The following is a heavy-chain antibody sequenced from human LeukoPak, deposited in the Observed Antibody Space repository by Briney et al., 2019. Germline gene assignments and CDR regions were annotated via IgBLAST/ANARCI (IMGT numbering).Heavy chain of an antibody. V-gene: IGHV3-21*01. Sequence: SGGSLRLSCAASGFTLSSYTMNWVRQAPGKGLEWVSSITSSSSYIYYADSLKGRFTISRDNAKNSLYLHMNSLRAEDTAVYYCARETFCTSTRCPIGDHFDYWGQGTLVTVSS. J-gene: IGHJ4*02. CDR1: GFTLSSYT. CDR2: ITSSSSYI. CDR3: ARETFCTSTRCPIGDHFDY. D-gene: IGHD2-2*01.